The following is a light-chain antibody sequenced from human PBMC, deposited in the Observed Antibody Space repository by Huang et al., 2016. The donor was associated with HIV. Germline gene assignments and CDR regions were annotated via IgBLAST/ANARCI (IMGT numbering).Light chain of an antibody. CDR3: QQSYSTLLFT. J-gene: IGKJ3*01. Sequence: DIQMTQSPSSLSASVGVRVTITCRASQNIKKYLNWYQQKQGKAPKLLSYGASSLQSGVPSRFSGSGSGTDFTLTISSLQPEDFATYYCQQSYSTLLFTFGPGTKVDI. CDR1: QNIKKY. CDR2: GAS. V-gene: IGKV1-39*01.